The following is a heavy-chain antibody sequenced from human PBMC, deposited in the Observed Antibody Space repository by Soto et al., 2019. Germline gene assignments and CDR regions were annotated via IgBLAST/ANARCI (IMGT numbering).Heavy chain of an antibody. CDR1: VGTFSSYT. V-gene: IGHV1-69*13. CDR2: FIPIFGTA. D-gene: IGHD1-7*01. Sequence: SVKVSCKASVGTFSSYTIIWVRQAPGQGLEWMGGFIPIFGTADYAQKFQGRVTITADESTSTAYMELSSLRSEDTAVYYCARGLTGTTLAYGMDVWGQGTTVTVS. CDR3: ARGLTGTTLAYGMDV. J-gene: IGHJ6*02.